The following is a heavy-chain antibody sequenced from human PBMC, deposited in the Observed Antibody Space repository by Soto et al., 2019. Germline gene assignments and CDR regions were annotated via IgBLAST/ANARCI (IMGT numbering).Heavy chain of an antibody. D-gene: IGHD2-15*01. V-gene: IGHV2-5*02. CDR1: GFSLSTSGLG. Sequence: QITLKESGPTLVKPTQTLTLTCTFSGFSLSTSGLGVGWIRQPPGKALEWIALIYWDDDKRYSPSLKSRLTITKDTSKHTVVLTMTNMDPVDTATYDCAHRPSYCSGGSCYSGFDYCGQGTLVTVSS. CDR3: AHRPSYCSGGSCYSGFDY. J-gene: IGHJ4*02. CDR2: IYWDDDK.